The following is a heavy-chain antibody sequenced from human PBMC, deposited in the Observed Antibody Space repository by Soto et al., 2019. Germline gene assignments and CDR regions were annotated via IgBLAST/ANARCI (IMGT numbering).Heavy chain of an antibody. V-gene: IGHV4-30-2*01. D-gene: IGHD5-12*01. CDR3: AAGGGLPRYY. CDR2: IYHSGST. Sequence: SETLSVTCAVSGGSISSGGYSWSWIRQPPGKGLEWIGYIYHSGSTYYNPSLKSRVTISVDRSKNQFSLKLSSVTAADTAVYYCAAGGGLPRYYWGQGTLVTVSS. J-gene: IGHJ4*02. CDR1: GGSISSGGYS.